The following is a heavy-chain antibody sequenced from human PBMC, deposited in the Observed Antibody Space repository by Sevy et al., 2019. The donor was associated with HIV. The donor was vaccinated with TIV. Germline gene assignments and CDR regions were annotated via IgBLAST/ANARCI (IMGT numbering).Heavy chain of an antibody. J-gene: IGHJ6*02. D-gene: IGHD3-9*01. CDR3: AKDFTGYNGMDV. V-gene: IGHV3-30*18. Sequence: GGSLRLSCVVSGISFTTSGMHWVRQAPGKGLEWVAVISYHGRYKFYAESVKGRSTMSRDNSKNMLYLQMNSLRAEDTAVYYCAKDFTGYNGMDVWGQGTMVTVSS. CDR2: ISYHGRYK. CDR1: GISFTTSG.